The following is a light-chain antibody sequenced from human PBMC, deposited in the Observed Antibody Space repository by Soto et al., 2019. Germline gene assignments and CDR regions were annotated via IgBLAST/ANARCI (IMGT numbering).Light chain of an antibody. CDR2: EVS. CDR1: SSDIGSNNY. V-gene: IGLV2-14*01. J-gene: IGLJ3*02. CDR3: NSYTTTTRL. Sequence: QSALTQPASVSGSPGQSITISCTGTSSDIGSNNYVSWFQQRPGKAPTLIIYEVSNRPSGVSTHFSGSKSGNTASLTISGVLHEAEAECYCNSYTTTTRLFGGGTKVTVL.